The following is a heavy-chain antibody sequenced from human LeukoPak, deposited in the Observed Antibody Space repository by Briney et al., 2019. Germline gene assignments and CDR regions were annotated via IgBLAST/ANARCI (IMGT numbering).Heavy chain of an antibody. D-gene: IGHD4-17*01. CDR2: IYYRGST. J-gene: IGHJ4*02. CDR1: GGSISSYY. Sequence: SETLSLTCTVSGGSISSYYWSWIRQPPGKGLEWIGYIYYRGSTNYNPSLKSRVTISVDTSKNQFSLKLSSVTAADTAVYYCARVVDYGDYYYFDCWGQGTLVTVSS. CDR3: ARVVDYGDYYYFDC. V-gene: IGHV4-59*01.